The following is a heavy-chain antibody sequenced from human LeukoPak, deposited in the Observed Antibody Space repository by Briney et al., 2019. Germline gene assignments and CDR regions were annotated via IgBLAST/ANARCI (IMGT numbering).Heavy chain of an antibody. CDR2: ISYDGSNK. D-gene: IGHD3-10*01. CDR1: GFTFRSYA. Sequence: GGSLRLSCAASGFTFRSYAMHWVRQAPGKGLEWVAVISYDGSNKYYADSVKGRFTISRDNSKNTLYLQMNSLRAEDTAVYYCARGWGEGGQGTLVTVSS. CDR3: ARGWGE. J-gene: IGHJ4*02. V-gene: IGHV3-30-3*01.